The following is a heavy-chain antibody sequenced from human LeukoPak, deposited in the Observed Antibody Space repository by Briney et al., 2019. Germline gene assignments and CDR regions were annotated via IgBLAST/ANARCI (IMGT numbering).Heavy chain of an antibody. CDR3: ARDGSCFDF. CDR1: GFTSSEYW. CDR2: IKGDGSKI. D-gene: IGHD2-15*01. J-gene: IGHJ4*02. Sequence: GGSLRLSCGASGFTSSEYWMTWVRQALGGGPEWVANIKGDGSKIYYVDSVKGRFTISRDNDKNSLYLQMNNLRVEDTAVYHCARDGSCFDFWGQGALVTVSS. V-gene: IGHV3-7*01.